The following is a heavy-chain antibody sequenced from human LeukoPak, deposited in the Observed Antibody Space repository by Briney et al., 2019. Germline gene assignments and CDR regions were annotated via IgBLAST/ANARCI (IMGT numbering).Heavy chain of an antibody. J-gene: IGHJ4*02. CDR2: INPSGGST. Sequence: ASVKVSCKASGYTFTSYYMHWVRQAPGQGLEWMGIINPSGGSTTYAQKFQGRVTVTRDTSTSTVYMELSSLRSEDTAVYYCARDTTDDMAYWGQGTLVTVSS. D-gene: IGHD1-1*01. CDR3: ARDTTDDMAY. V-gene: IGHV1-46*01. CDR1: GYTFTSYY.